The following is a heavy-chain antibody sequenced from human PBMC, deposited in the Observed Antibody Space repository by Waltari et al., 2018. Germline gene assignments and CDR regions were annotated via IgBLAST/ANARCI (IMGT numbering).Heavy chain of an antibody. V-gene: IGHV1-46*01. Sequence: QVQLVQSGAEVKKPGASVKVSCKASGYTFTSYYMHWVRQAPGQGLEWMGIINPSGGSTSYAQKFQGRVTITADKSTSTAYMELSSLRSEDTAVYYCAREEDGDYPLDYWGQGTLVTVSS. CDR2: INPSGGST. CDR3: AREEDGDYPLDY. J-gene: IGHJ4*02. CDR1: GYTFTSYY. D-gene: IGHD4-17*01.